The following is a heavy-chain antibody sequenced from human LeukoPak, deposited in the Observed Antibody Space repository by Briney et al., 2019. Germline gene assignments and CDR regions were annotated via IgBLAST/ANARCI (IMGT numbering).Heavy chain of an antibody. J-gene: IGHJ4*02. V-gene: IGHV3-48*03. Sequence: GGSLRLSCAASGFTFSSYEMNWVRQAPGKGLEWVSYISSSGSTIYYADPVKGRFTISRDNAKNSLYLQMNSLRAEDTAVYYCARGQAASFDYWGQGTLVTVSS. CDR1: GFTFSSYE. CDR3: ARGQAASFDY. D-gene: IGHD2-15*01. CDR2: ISSSGSTI.